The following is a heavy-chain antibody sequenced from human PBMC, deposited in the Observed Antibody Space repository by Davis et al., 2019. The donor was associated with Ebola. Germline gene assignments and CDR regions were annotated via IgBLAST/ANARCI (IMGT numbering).Heavy chain of an antibody. CDR3: ARGILWFGELPLNWIDP. CDR2: IYYSRST. V-gene: IGHV4-59*01. Sequence: GSLRLSCPLPGASTSTYYSSWIRQPPGKGLEWIGYIYYSRSTNYNPSLKSRVTISVDTPKNQFSLKLSSVTATDTAVYYCARGILWFGELPLNWIDPWGQGTLVTVSS. D-gene: IGHD3-10*01. CDR1: GASTSTYY. J-gene: IGHJ5*02.